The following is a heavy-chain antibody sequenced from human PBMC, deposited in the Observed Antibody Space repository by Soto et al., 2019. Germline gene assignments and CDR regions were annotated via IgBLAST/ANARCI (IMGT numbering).Heavy chain of an antibody. CDR2: IYYSGST. V-gene: IGHV4-39*01. CDR3: ARQGGYYYDSSGSIYFDS. CDR1: GGYMSSRNSY. D-gene: IGHD3-22*01. J-gene: IGHJ4*02. Sequence: PXETLSLTSTVAGGYMSSRNSYWGWIRQPPGQGLEWIGSIYYSGSTYYNPSLKSRVTISVDTSKNQFSLKLSSVTAADTAVYYCARQGGYYYDSSGSIYFDSSGQGTLVTVSA.